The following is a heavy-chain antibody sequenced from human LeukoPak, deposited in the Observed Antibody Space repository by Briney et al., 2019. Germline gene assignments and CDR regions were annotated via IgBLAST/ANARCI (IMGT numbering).Heavy chain of an antibody. CDR3: AKEEWLLAVYFDY. CDR1: GFPFSNYA. V-gene: IGHV3-23*01. Sequence: SGGSLRLSCAASGFPFSNYAMSWARQAPGKGLEWVSTISGSGDSTYYADSVKGQFTISRDNSKSTLYLQMNSLRAEDTAVYYCAKEEWLLAVYFDYWGQGTLVTVSS. CDR2: ISGSGDST. D-gene: IGHD3-3*01. J-gene: IGHJ4*02.